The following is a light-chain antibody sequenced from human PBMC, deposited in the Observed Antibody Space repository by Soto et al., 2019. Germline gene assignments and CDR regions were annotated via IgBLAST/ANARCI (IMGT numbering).Light chain of an antibody. V-gene: IGKV1-9*01. Sequence: IQLTQSPPSLFESGGTRVTFISGASQAFAGILAWYLQKPGEAPKLLVYGASTLQGGVPSRFSGSGSGTLFTLTITSLQPEDFATYFCQQSNSYPLTFGGGTKVEIK. CDR1: QAFAGI. J-gene: IGKJ4*01. CDR3: QQSNSYPLT. CDR2: GAS.